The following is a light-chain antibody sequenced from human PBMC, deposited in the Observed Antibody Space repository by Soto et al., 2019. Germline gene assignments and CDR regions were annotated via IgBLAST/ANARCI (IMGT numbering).Light chain of an antibody. CDR1: QGIGDT. CDR3: QQYGSSPRT. V-gene: IGKV3-20*01. Sequence: EVVMTQSPATLSVSPGEGVTLSCRASQGIGDTLAWYQHKPGQTPRLLIYSTSGRATGIPDRFSGSGSGTDFTLTISSLEPEDSAVYYCQQYGSSPRTFGQGTKVEV. CDR2: STS. J-gene: IGKJ1*01.